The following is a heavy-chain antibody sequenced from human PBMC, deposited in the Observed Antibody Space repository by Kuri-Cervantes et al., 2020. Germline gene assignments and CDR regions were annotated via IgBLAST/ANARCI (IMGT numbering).Heavy chain of an antibody. J-gene: IGHJ3*02. CDR2: IYYSGST. Sequence: LRLSCTVSGGSISSGDYYWSWIRQPPGKGLEWIGYIYYSGSTYYNPSLKSRVTISVDRSKNQFSLKLRSVTAADTAVYYRVRGGTRRIVGTTRAFDIWGQGAMVTVSS. D-gene: IGHD1-26*01. V-gene: IGHV4-30-4*08. CDR1: GGSISSGDYY. CDR3: VRGGTRRIVGTTRAFDI.